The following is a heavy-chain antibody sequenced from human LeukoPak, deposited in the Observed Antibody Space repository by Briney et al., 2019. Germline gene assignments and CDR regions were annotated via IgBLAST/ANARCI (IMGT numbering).Heavy chain of an antibody. CDR2: INHSGST. CDR1: GGSFSVYY. Sequence: SETLSLTCAVYGGSFSVYYWSWIRQPPGRGLEWIVEINHSGSTNYNPSLKGRVPISVDTSKNQISLELSSVTAADTGVYYGARGGYSDFDYWGQGTLVTVSS. V-gene: IGHV4-34*01. J-gene: IGHJ4*02. CDR3: ARGGYSDFDY. D-gene: IGHD4-11*01.